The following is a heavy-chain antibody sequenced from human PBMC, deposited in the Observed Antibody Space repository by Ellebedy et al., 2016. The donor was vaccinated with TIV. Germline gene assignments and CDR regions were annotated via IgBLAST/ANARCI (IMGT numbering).Heavy chain of an antibody. CDR2: IIPIFGTA. CDR1: GGTFSSYG. V-gene: IGHV1-69*06. D-gene: IGHD6-6*01. CDR3: ARERISSSSRWFDP. Sequence: ASVKVSCKASGGTFSSYGISWVRQAPGQGLEWMGGIIPIFGTANYAQKFQGRVTITADKSTSTAYMELSSLRSEDTAVYYCARERISSSSRWFDPWGQGSLVTVSS. J-gene: IGHJ5*02.